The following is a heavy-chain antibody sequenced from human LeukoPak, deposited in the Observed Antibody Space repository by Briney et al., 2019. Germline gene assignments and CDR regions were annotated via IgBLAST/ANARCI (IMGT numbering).Heavy chain of an antibody. D-gene: IGHD2-8*01. Sequence: SETLSLTCAVYGGSFSGYYWSWIRQPPGKGLEWIGEINHSGSTYYNPSLKSRVTISVDTSKNQFSLNLNSVTAADTAVYYCARGTKPMNWFDPWGQGTLVTVSS. J-gene: IGHJ5*02. V-gene: IGHV4-34*01. CDR3: ARGTKPMNWFDP. CDR1: GGSFSGYY. CDR2: INHSGST.